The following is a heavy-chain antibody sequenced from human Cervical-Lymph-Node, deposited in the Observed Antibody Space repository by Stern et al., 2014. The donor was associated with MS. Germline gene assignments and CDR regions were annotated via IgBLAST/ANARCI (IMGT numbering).Heavy chain of an antibody. CDR2: INEDGHLT. CDR3: ARDLSGRSDS. D-gene: IGHD1-26*01. CDR1: GYTFSRFW. J-gene: IGHJ4*02. Sequence: VQLVESGGRLVQPGGSLRLSCEDSGYTFSRFWMHWVRQVPGKGLVWVSRINEDGHLTAYADSVRGRFTISRDAKRTLYLQMNSLGAEDTAIYYCARDLSGRSDSWGQGTLVTVSS. V-gene: IGHV3-74*03.